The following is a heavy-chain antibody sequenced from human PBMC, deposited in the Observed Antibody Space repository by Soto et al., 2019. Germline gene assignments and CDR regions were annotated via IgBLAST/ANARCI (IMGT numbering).Heavy chain of an antibody. CDR2: IKQDGSEK. Sequence: PGGSLRLSCAASGFTFSAYWMTWVRQAPGKGLEWVANIKQDGSEKYYVDSVRDRFTISRDNAKNSLYLQMNSLRAEDTAVYYCASDPHGMGYYMEVWGKGTTVTVSS. CDR3: ASDPHGMGYYMEV. V-gene: IGHV3-7*01. D-gene: IGHD1-20*01. CDR1: GFTFSAYW. J-gene: IGHJ6*03.